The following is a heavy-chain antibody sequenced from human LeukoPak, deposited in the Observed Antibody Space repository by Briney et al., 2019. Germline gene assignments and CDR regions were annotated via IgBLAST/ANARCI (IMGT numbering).Heavy chain of an antibody. CDR2: IMPLFGTA. CDR3: ARDVHGDYGSGWFDP. CDR1: GGTFNNSA. D-gene: IGHD4-17*01. Sequence: SVKVSCKTSGGTFNNSAISWVRQAPGQGLDWLGGIMPLFGTAGDAQKFQGRVIITKDESTRTVYLELTSLTSDDTAVYYCARDVHGDYGSGWFDPWGQGTLVSVSS. J-gene: IGHJ5*02. V-gene: IGHV1-69*05.